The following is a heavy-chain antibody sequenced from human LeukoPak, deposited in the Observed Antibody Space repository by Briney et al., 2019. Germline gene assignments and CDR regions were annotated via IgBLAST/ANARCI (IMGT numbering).Heavy chain of an antibody. J-gene: IGHJ4*02. D-gene: IGHD6-6*01. CDR2: ISGSSGII. V-gene: IGHV3-48*01. CDR3: ARGIAAYDY. Sequence: GGSLRLSCAASGFTFNTYTMNWVRQAPGKGLEWVSYISGSSGIIDYADSVRGRFAISRDNAKNSLYLQMNSLRAEDTAVYYCARGIAAYDYWGQGTLVTVSS. CDR1: GFTFNTYT.